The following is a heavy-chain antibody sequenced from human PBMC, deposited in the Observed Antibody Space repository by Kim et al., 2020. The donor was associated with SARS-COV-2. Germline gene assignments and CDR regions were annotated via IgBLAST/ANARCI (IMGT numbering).Heavy chain of an antibody. D-gene: IGHD6-19*01. CDR2: IYYSGST. V-gene: IGHV4-39*01. Sequence: SETLSLTCTVSGGSISSSSYYWGWIRQPPGKGLEWIGSIYYSGSTYYNPSLKSRVTISVDTSKNQFSLKLSSVTAADTAVYYCASLRRGAVAGMIGTGNNWCYPWGQGTLVTVSS. J-gene: IGHJ5*02. CDR3: ASLRRGAVAGMIGTGNNWCYP. CDR1: GGSISSSSYY.